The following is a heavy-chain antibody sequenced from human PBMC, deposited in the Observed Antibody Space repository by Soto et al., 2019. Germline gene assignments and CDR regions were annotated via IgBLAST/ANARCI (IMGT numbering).Heavy chain of an antibody. CDR2: INHSGST. CDR3: ARDKITGLFDY. CDR1: GGSFSGYY. Sequence: QVQLQQWGAGLLKPSETLSLTCAVYGGSFSGYYWPWIRQPPGTGLEWIGEINHSGSTNYNPSLKSRVTISVDTSKNQFSLKLTSVTAAGTAVYYCARDKITGLFDYWGQGTLVTVSS. D-gene: IGHD2-8*02. V-gene: IGHV4-34*01. J-gene: IGHJ4*02.